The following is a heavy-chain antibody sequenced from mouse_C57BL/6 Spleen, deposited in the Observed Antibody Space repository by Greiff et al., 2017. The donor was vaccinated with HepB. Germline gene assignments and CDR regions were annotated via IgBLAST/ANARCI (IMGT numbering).Heavy chain of an antibody. V-gene: IGHV1-64*01. J-gene: IGHJ3*01. Sequence: QVQLQQPGAELVKPGASVKLSCKASGYTFTSYWMHWVKQRPGQGLEWIGMIHPNSGSTNYNEKFKSKATLTVDKSSSTAYMQLSSLTSEDSAVYYCARSGTMVTPFAYWGQGTLVTVSA. CDR1: GYTFTSYW. CDR2: IHPNSGST. D-gene: IGHD2-2*01. CDR3: ARSGTMVTPFAY.